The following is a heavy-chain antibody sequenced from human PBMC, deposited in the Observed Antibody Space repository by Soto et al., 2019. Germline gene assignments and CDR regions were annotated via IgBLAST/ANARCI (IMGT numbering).Heavy chain of an antibody. CDR1: GYTFPSYA. J-gene: IGHJ2*01. D-gene: IGHD2-2*01. CDR2: INAGNGNT. Sequence: ASVQVSCKASGYTFPSYAMHWVRQAPGQRLEWMGWINAGNGNTKYSQKFQGRVTITRDTSASTAYMELSSLRSEDTAVYYCARYCSSTSCYRRYFDLWGRGTLVTVSS. CDR3: ARYCSSTSCYRRYFDL. V-gene: IGHV1-3*01.